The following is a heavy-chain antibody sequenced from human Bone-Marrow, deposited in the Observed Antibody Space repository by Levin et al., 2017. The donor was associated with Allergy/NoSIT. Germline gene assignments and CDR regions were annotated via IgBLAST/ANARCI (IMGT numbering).Heavy chain of an antibody. Sequence: KSGGSLRLSCAASGFTFNTYAMTWVRQAPGKGLEWVSSITFSSDYTFYADSVKGRFSISRDNAKNTLYLHMNSLRADDTAVYYCARVYGSAFMDVWGQGTTVTVSS. CDR2: ITFSSDYT. CDR3: ARVYGSAFMDV. V-gene: IGHV3-21*06. D-gene: IGHD3-10*01. CDR1: GFTFNTYA. J-gene: IGHJ6*02.